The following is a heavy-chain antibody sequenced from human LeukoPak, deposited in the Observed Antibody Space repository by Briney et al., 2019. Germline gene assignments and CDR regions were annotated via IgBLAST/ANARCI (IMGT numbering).Heavy chain of an antibody. D-gene: IGHD6-19*01. V-gene: IGHV3-21*01. CDR2: ISSSSSYI. Sequence: PGGSLRLSCAASGFTFSSYSMNWVRQAPGNGLEWVSSISSSSSYIYYADSVKGRFTISRDNAKNSLYLQMNSLRAEDTAVYYCARWIAVAGSRAWFDPWGQGTLVTVSS. CDR1: GFTFSSYS. J-gene: IGHJ5*02. CDR3: ARWIAVAGSRAWFDP.